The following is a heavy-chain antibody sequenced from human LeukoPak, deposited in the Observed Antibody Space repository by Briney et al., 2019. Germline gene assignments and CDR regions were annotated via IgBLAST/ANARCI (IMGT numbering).Heavy chain of an antibody. J-gene: IGHJ6*03. D-gene: IGHD2-15*01. CDR1: GFTFSSYA. Sequence: GGSLRLSCAASGFTFSSYAMSWVRQAPGKGLEWVSAISGSGGYTYYADSVKGRFTISRDNSKNTLYLQMNSLRAEDTAVYYCAKYSPIVVVVAATQDYYYYMDVWGKGTTVTVSS. V-gene: IGHV3-23*01. CDR2: ISGSGGYT. CDR3: AKYSPIVVVVAATQDYYYYMDV.